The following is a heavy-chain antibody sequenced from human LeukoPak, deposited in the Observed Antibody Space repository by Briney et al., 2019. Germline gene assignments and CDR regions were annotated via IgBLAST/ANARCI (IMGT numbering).Heavy chain of an antibody. J-gene: IGHJ4*02. Sequence: SETLSLTCTVSGGSISSYYWSWIRQPPGKGLEWIGRIYTSGSTNYNPSLKSRVTMSVDTSKNQFSLKLSSVTAADTAVYYCARDLSYSSGQGRFDYWGQGTLVTVSS. CDR2: IYTSGST. CDR3: ARDLSYSSGQGRFDY. D-gene: IGHD6-19*01. CDR1: GGSISSYY. V-gene: IGHV4-4*07.